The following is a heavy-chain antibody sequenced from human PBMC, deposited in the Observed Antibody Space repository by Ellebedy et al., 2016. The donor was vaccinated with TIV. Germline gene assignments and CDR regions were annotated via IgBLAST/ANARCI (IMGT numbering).Heavy chain of an antibody. CDR2: INQDGRTT. D-gene: IGHD6-19*01. Sequence: GESLKISCAASGFTFSASWMTWVRQAPGQGLEWVANINQDGRTTNYVDSVKGRFTISRDNAKNSLYLQMNSLRAEDTAVYYCARRVAGKASFDYWGQGTLVTVSS. CDR3: ARRVAGKASFDY. J-gene: IGHJ4*02. V-gene: IGHV3-7*01. CDR1: GFTFSASW.